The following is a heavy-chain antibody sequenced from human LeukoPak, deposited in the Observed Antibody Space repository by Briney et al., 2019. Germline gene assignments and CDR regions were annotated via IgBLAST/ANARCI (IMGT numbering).Heavy chain of an antibody. V-gene: IGHV3-23*01. CDR3: AKKAFYDSSGPAGY. D-gene: IGHD3-22*01. Sequence: QSGGSLRLSCAASGFTFSSYGMSWVRQAPGKGLEWVSAISGSGGSTYYADSVKGRFTISRDNSKNTLYLQMNSLRAEDTAVYYCAKKAFYDSSGPAGYWGQGTLVTVSS. J-gene: IGHJ4*02. CDR1: GFTFSSYG. CDR2: ISGSGGST.